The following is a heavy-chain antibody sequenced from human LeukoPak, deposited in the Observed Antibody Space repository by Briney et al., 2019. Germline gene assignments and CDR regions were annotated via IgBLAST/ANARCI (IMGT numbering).Heavy chain of an antibody. Sequence: GASVKVSCKASGGTFSSYAISWVRQAPGQGLEWMGGIIPIFGTANYAQKFQGRVTITAGESTSTAYMELSSLRSEDTAVYYCARAPNSGSYMDVWGKGTTVTVSS. V-gene: IGHV1-69*13. J-gene: IGHJ6*03. CDR3: ARAPNSGSYMDV. CDR1: GGTFSSYA. CDR2: IIPIFGTA. D-gene: IGHD1-26*01.